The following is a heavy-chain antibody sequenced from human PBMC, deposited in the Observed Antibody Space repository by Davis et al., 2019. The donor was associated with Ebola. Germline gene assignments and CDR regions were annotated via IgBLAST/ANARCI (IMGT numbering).Heavy chain of an antibody. J-gene: IGHJ6*02. V-gene: IGHV6-1*01. CDR2: TYYRSKWYN. CDR1: GDSASSNSAA. Sequence: SQTLSLTCAISGDSASSNSAAWNWIRQSPSRGLEWLGRTYYRSKWYNDYAVSVKSRITINPDTSKNQFSLQLNSVPPEDTAVYYCARQRGPRGYSSSWYFRYYGMDVWGQGTLVTVSS. D-gene: IGHD6-13*01. CDR3: ARQRGPRGYSSSWYFRYYGMDV.